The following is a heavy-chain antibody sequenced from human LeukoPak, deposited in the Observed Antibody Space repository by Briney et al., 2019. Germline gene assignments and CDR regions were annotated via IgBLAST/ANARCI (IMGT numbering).Heavy chain of an antibody. CDR2: INPKSGGA. CDR3: ARPVGPGSWYYFDY. CDR1: GYTFSDYF. Sequence: ASVKDSCKASGYTFSDYFMHWVRQAPGQGLEWVGWINPKSGGANSAQKFQGRVTMTRDTSISTAYMELSRLRSDDTAVYYCARPVGPGSWYYFDYWGQGTLVTVSS. D-gene: IGHD6-13*01. J-gene: IGHJ4*02. V-gene: IGHV1-2*02.